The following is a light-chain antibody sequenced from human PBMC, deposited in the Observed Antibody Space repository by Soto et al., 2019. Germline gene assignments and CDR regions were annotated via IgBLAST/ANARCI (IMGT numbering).Light chain of an antibody. Sequence: QSVLTQPPSVSEAARQRVTISCSGSSSNIGNNAVNWYQQLPGKAPKLLIYYDDLLPSGVSDRFSGSKSGTSASLAISGLQSEDEADYYCAAWDDSLNGSVVFGGGTKLTVL. J-gene: IGLJ2*01. V-gene: IGLV1-36*01. CDR2: YDD. CDR1: SSNIGNNA. CDR3: AAWDDSLNGSVV.